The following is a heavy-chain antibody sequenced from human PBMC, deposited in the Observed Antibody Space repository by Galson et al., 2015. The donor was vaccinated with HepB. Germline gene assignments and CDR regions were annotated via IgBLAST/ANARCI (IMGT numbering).Heavy chain of an antibody. Sequence: SVKVSCKASGYTFTSYGISWVRQAPGQGLEWMGWISAYNGNTNYAQKLQGRVTMTTDTSTSTAYMELRSLRPEDTAVYYCAREWRGNVRDYYGMDVWGQGTTVTVSS. CDR1: GYTFTSYG. CDR2: ISAYNGNT. J-gene: IGHJ6*02. D-gene: IGHD3-10*01. V-gene: IGHV1-18*01. CDR3: AREWRGNVRDYYGMDV.